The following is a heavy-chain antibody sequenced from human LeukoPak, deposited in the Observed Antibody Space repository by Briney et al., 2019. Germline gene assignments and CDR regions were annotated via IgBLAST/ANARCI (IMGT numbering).Heavy chain of an antibody. CDR2: INHSGST. V-gene: IGHV4-34*01. Sequence: SETLSLTGAVYGGSFSGYYWSWIRQPPGKGLEWIGEINHSGSTNYNPSLKSRVTVSVDTSKNQFSLRLSSVTAADTAVYYCARGRPPAGFTGFDYWGQGTLVTVSS. D-gene: IGHD1-14*01. CDR3: ARGRPPAGFTGFDY. CDR1: GGSFSGYY. J-gene: IGHJ4*02.